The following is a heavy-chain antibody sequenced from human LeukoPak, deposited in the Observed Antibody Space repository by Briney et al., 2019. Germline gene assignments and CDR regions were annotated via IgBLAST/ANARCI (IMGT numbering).Heavy chain of an antibody. CDR1: GFTFSSYS. V-gene: IGHV3-7*01. J-gene: IGHJ4*02. CDR2: IMEDGSVK. Sequence: GGSLRLSCAASGFTFSSYSMNWVRQAPGKGLEWVANIMEDGSVKNYVDSVKGRFTISRDNLKNSLYLYMSSLRVDDTAVYYCARDKVGGSNDFWGQGTLVTVSS. D-gene: IGHD2-15*01. CDR3: ARDKVGGSNDF.